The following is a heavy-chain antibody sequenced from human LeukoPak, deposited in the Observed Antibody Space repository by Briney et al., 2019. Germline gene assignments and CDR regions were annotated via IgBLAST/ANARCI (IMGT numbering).Heavy chain of an antibody. CDR3: AREVGYCSGGSCYSYFDY. Sequence: PSQTLSLTCTVSGGSISSYYWSWIRQPAGKGLEWIGNIYYSGSTNYNASLTNRVTISVDTSKNQFSLKLSSVTAADTAVYYCAREVGYCSGGSCYSYFDYWGQGTLVTVSS. J-gene: IGHJ4*02. D-gene: IGHD2-15*01. CDR2: IYYSGST. CDR1: GGSISSYY. V-gene: IGHV4-59*01.